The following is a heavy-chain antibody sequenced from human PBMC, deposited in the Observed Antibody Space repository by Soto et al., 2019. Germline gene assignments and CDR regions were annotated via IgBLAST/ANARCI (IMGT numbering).Heavy chain of an antibody. J-gene: IGHJ4*02. CDR1: GFTFSDYA. Sequence: EVQLLESGGGLVQPGGSLTLSCTVSGFTFSDYAFNWVRQAPGRGLEWVASLHGRGKGMYYTDSVKGRFTVSGDKSKNTLYLRMNNLRAEDTDLYDCAKDRSLSASVWLLESWYYFDFWGQGTLVTVYS. CDR3: AKDRSLSASVWLLESWYYFDF. V-gene: IGHV3-23*05. D-gene: IGHD3-9*01. CDR2: LHGRGKGM.